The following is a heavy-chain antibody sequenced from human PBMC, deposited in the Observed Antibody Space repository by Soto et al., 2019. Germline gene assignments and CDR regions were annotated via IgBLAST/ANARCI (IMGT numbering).Heavy chain of an antibody. J-gene: IGHJ6*02. CDR1: GGTFSSYA. D-gene: IGHD3-3*01. Sequence: ASVQVSCKASGGTFSSYAISWVRQATGQGLEWMGWMNPNSGNTGYAQKFQGRVTLTRNTSISTAYMELSSLRSEDTAVYYCARLLTYTIFGVVYGMDVWGQGTTVTVSS. V-gene: IGHV1-8*02. CDR3: ARLLTYTIFGVVYGMDV. CDR2: MNPNSGNT.